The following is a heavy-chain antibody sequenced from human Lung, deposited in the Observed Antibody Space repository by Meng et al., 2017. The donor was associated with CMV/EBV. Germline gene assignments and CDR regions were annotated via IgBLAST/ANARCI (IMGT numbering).Heavy chain of an antibody. Sequence: GESLKISCAASGFTFSDYYMSWIRQAPGKGLEWVSYISSSGSTIYYADSVKGRFTISRDNAKNSLYLQMNSLRAEDTDVYYCAREVAYDFWSGYNWFDPWGQGNXVNGSS. CDR2: ISSSGSTI. CDR1: GFTFSDYY. J-gene: IGHJ5*02. D-gene: IGHD3-3*01. CDR3: AREVAYDFWSGYNWFDP. V-gene: IGHV3-11*01.